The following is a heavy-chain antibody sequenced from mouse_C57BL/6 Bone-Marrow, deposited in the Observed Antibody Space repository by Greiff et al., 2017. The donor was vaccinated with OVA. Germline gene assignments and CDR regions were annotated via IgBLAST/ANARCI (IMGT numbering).Heavy chain of an antibody. J-gene: IGHJ1*03. CDR2: IWRGGST. CDR3: AKNHYYGSSYDWYFDV. CDR1: GFSLTSYG. D-gene: IGHD1-1*01. Sequence: VQLVESGPGLVQPSQSLSITCTVSGFSLTSYGVHWVRQSPGKGLEWLGVIWRGGSTDYNAAFMSRLSITKDNSKSQVFFKMNSLQADDTAIYYCAKNHYYGSSYDWYFDVWGTGTTVTVSS. V-gene: IGHV2-5*01.